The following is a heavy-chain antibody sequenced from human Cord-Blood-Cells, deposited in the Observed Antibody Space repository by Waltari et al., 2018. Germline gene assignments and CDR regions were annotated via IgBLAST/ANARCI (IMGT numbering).Heavy chain of an antibody. D-gene: IGHD3-3*01. Sequence: QVQLQQWGAGLLTPSETLSLTCAVYGGSFSGYYWSWIRQPPGKGLEWIGEIKHSGSTNYNPSLKSRVTISVDTSKNQFSLKLSSVTAADTAVYYCARAGADFWSGYYDYWGQGTLVTVSS. CDR3: ARAGADFWSGYYDY. V-gene: IGHV4-34*01. CDR1: GGSFSGYY. J-gene: IGHJ4*02. CDR2: IKHSGST.